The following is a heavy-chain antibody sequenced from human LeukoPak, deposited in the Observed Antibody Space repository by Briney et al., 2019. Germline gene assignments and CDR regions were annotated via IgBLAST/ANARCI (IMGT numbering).Heavy chain of an antibody. J-gene: IGHJ4*02. D-gene: IGHD6-19*01. V-gene: IGHV3-30*04. Sequence: PGGSLRLSCAASGFTFSSYAMHWVRQAPGKGLEWVAVISYDGSNKYYADSVKGRFTISRDNSKNTLYLQMNSLRAEDTAVYYCARDQGMAVPPVNYFDYWGQGTLVTVSS. CDR1: GFTFSSYA. CDR2: ISYDGSNK. CDR3: ARDQGMAVPPVNYFDY.